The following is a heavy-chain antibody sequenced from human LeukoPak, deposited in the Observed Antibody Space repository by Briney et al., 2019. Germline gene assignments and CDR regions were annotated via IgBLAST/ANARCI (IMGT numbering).Heavy chain of an antibody. J-gene: IGHJ6*02. V-gene: IGHV3-21*01. CDR2: ISSSSSYI. CDR3: ARDDDSSGYYDYYYYGMDV. Sequence: GGSLRLSCAASGFTFSSYSINWVRQAPGKGLEGVSSISSSSSYIYYADSVKGRFTISRDNAKNSLYLQMNSLRAEDTAVYYCARDDDSSGYYDYYYYGMDVWGQGTTVTVSS. D-gene: IGHD3-22*01. CDR1: GFTFSSYS.